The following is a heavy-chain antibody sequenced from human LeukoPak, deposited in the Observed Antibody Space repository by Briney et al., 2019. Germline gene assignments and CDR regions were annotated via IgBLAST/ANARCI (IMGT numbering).Heavy chain of an antibody. CDR2: ISAYNSNT. J-gene: IGHJ4*02. Sequence: ASVKVSCKASGYTFTSYGISWVRQAPGQGLEWMGWISAYNSNTNYAQKLQGRVTMTTDTSTSTAYMELRSLRSDDTAVYYCARSPLKNYCSSTSCYGGDYWGQGTLVTVSS. CDR1: GYTFTSYG. CDR3: ARSPLKNYCSSTSCYGGDY. V-gene: IGHV1-18*01. D-gene: IGHD2-2*01.